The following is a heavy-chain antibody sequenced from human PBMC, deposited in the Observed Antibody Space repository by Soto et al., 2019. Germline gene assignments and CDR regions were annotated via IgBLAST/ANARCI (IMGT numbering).Heavy chain of an antibody. CDR2: IYYSGST. Sequence: SETLSLTCTVSGGSISSGGYYWSWIRQHPGKGLEWIGYIYYSGSTYYNPSLKSRVTISVDTSKNQFSLKLSSVTAADTAVYYCARGWGEIIVFDYWGQGTLVTVSS. J-gene: IGHJ4*02. CDR3: ARGWGEIIVFDY. V-gene: IGHV4-31*03. CDR1: GGSISSGGYY. D-gene: IGHD3-16*02.